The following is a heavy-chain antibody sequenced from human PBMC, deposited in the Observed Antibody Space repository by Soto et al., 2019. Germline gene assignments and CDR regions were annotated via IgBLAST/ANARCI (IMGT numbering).Heavy chain of an antibody. Sequence: ESGGGVVQPGRSLRLSCAASGFTFSSYGMHWVRQAPGKGLEWVAVIWYDGSNKYYADSVKGRFTISRDNSKNTLYLQMNSLRAEDTAVYYCARAGYSHGDYYYYGMDVWGQGTTVTVSS. D-gene: IGHD5-18*01. J-gene: IGHJ6*02. CDR2: IWYDGSNK. V-gene: IGHV3-33*01. CDR3: ARAGYSHGDYYYYGMDV. CDR1: GFTFSSYG.